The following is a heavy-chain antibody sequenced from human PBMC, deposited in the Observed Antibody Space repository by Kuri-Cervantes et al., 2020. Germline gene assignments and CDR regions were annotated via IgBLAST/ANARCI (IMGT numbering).Heavy chain of an antibody. D-gene: IGHD3-10*01. V-gene: IGHV4-38-2*01. CDR3: ASPTSYGSGTYYTSVWAFDI. CDR1: GYPISTGYY. CDR2: IYHSGDT. J-gene: IGHJ3*02. Sequence: SQTLPLTGAASGYPISTGYYWGWNRQSPGTGLEWIGTIYHSGDTYYSPSLKSRVTISVDTSKNQFSLKLSSVTAADTAVYFCASPTSYGSGTYYTSVWAFDIWGQGTMVTVSS.